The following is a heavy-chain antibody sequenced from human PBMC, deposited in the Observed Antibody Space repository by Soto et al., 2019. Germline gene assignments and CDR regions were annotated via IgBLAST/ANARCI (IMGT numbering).Heavy chain of an antibody. J-gene: IGHJ4*02. V-gene: IGHV5-51*01. CDR2: IYPGDSDT. CDR3: ARFGYCSGPTCYAPLDY. CDR1: GYSFTTYW. D-gene: IGHD2-15*01. Sequence: PGESLKISCKGSGYSFTTYWIAWVRQMPGKSLEWMGIIYPGDSDTKYSPSFQGQVTISVDNSITTAYLQWRSLKASDTAMYYCARFGYCSGPTCYAPLDYWGQGTQVTVSS.